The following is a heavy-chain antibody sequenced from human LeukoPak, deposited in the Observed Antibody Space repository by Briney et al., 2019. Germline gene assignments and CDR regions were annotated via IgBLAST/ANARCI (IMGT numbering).Heavy chain of an antibody. D-gene: IGHD6-13*01. V-gene: IGHV3-64*01. CDR1: GFTFYTYG. Sequence: SGGSLRLSCAASGFTFYTYGMHWVRQAPGKGLEYVSGIGPDGGTTYYASSVKGRFTISRDNSKYMLYLQMGSLTVDDMAVYYCARGAQLTDFWSQGTLVTVSS. J-gene: IGHJ4*02. CDR2: IGPDGGTT. CDR3: ARGAQLTDF.